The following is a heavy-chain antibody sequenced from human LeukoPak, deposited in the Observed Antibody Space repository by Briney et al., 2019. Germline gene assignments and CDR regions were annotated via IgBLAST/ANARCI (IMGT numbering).Heavy chain of an antibody. Sequence: PSETLSLTCTVPGGSISSSSYYWGWIRQPPGKGLEWIGSIYYSGSTYYNPSLKSRVTISVDTSKNQFSLKLSSVTAADTAVYYCARQYLGYPFQHWGQGTLVTVSS. D-gene: IGHD3-16*02. V-gene: IGHV4-39*01. CDR1: GGSISSSSYY. CDR2: IYYSGST. CDR3: ARQYLGYPFQH. J-gene: IGHJ1*01.